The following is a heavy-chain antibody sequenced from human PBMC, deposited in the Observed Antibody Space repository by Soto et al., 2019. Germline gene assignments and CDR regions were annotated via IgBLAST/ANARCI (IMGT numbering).Heavy chain of an antibody. CDR1: GFTFGDYA. V-gene: IGHV3-49*03. J-gene: IGHJ4*02. Sequence: GGSLRLSCTASGFTFGDYAMSWFRQAPGKGLEWVGFIRSKAYGGTTEYAASVKGRFTISRDDSKSIAYLQMNSLKTEDTAVYYCARHSSGWYPYYFDYWGQGTLVTVSS. CDR3: ARHSSGWYPYYFDY. D-gene: IGHD6-19*01. CDR2: IRSKAYGGTT.